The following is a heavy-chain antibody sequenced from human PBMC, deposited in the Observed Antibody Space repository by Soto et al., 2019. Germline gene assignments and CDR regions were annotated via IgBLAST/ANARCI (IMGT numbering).Heavy chain of an antibody. J-gene: IGHJ4*02. V-gene: IGHV4-34*01. D-gene: IGHD2-2*01. Sequence: SETLSLTCAVYGGSFSGYYWSWIRQPPGKGLEWIGEINHSGSTNYNPSLKSRVTISVDTSKNQFSLKLSSVTAADTAVYYCASGGESSTSCPHFDYWGQGTLVTVSS. CDR3: ASGGESSTSCPHFDY. CDR2: INHSGST. CDR1: GGSFSGYY.